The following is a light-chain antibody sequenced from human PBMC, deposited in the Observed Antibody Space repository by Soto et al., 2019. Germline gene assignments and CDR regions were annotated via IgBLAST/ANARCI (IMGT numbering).Light chain of an antibody. J-gene: IGLJ2*01. CDR3: VAWDVSLMV. CDR2: SDN. CDR1: SSNIGTNT. V-gene: IGLV1-44*01. Sequence: QSVLTQPPSASGTPGQRVTISCSGSSSNIGTNTVIWYQQLPGAAPKLLIYSDNQRPSGVPDRFSVSKSGTSASLAISGLQYEDEADYYCVAWDVSLMVFGGGTMLTVL.